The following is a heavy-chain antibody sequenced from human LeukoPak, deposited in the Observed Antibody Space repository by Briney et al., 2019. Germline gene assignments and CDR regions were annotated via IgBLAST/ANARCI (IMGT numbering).Heavy chain of an antibody. CDR3: ATLTGGDDALDI. Sequence: NTSETLSLTCTVSGGSISSYYWSWIRQPPGKGLERIGYIFYTGSTNYNPSLKSRVTISVLTSKNRFSLKLSSVTAADTAVYYCATLTGGDDALDIWGQGTMVTVSS. V-gene: IGHV4-59*01. J-gene: IGHJ3*02. CDR2: IFYTGST. D-gene: IGHD4-23*01. CDR1: GGSISSYY.